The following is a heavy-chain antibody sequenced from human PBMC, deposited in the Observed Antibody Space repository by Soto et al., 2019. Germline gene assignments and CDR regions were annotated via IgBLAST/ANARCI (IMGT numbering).Heavy chain of an antibody. CDR2: IYYSGST. CDR3: ARDAYCSGGSCYYMDV. Sequence: SETLSLTCAVSGGSISSYYWSWIRQPPGKGLEWIGYIYYSGSTNYNPSLKSRVTISVDTSKNQFSLKLSSVTAADTAVYYCARDAYCSGGSCYYMDVWGKGTTVTVS. J-gene: IGHJ6*03. CDR1: GGSISSYY. D-gene: IGHD2-15*01. V-gene: IGHV4-59*01.